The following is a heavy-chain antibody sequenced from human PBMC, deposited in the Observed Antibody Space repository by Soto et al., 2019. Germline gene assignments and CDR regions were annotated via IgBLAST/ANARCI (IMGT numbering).Heavy chain of an antibody. Sequence: PAETLSLTVIVSGGSSRGYSWSWSRQPPGKGLEWIGEINHSGSTNYNPSLKSRGTMSVDASKNQFSLRLSSVTAADTSVDYCARSQHYYETKDYYFDSWGQGTMVTVSS. CDR1: GGSSRGYS. J-gene: IGHJ4*02. V-gene: IGHV4-34*01. D-gene: IGHD3-22*01. CDR2: INHSGST. CDR3: ARSQHYYETKDYYFDS.